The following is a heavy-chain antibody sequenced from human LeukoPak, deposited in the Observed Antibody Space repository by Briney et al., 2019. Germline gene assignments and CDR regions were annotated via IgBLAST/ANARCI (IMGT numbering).Heavy chain of an antibody. CDR2: ISAYNGNT. CDR1: GYTFSDYG. CDR3: ARGPRYSYDSSILLFDY. Sequence: ASVKVSCKASGYTFSDYGVSWVRQAPGQGLEWMGRISAYNGNTNHLQKFQGRVTMTTDTSTATAYMELRSLRPSDTAVYFCARGPRYSYDSSILLFDYWGQGTLVTVSS. V-gene: IGHV1-18*01. D-gene: IGHD3-22*01. J-gene: IGHJ4*02.